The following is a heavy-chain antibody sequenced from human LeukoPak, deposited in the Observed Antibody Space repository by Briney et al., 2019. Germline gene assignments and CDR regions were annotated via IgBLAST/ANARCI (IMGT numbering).Heavy chain of an antibody. CDR1: VDTVSSNSAA. CDR3: VRGNYNFDY. V-gene: IGHV6-1*01. CDR2: TYYRSKWYN. J-gene: IGHJ4*02. Sequence: SQTLSLTCAISVDTVSSNSAAWNWIRQSPSRGLEWLGRTYYRSKWYNEYAVTVKSRITINPDTSKNQFSLQLNSMTPEDTAVYYCVRGNYNFDYWGQGTLVTVSS. D-gene: IGHD1-7*01.